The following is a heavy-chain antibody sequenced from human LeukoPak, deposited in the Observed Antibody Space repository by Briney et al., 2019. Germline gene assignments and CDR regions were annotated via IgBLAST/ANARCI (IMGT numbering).Heavy chain of an antibody. CDR1: GFTFSTYW. J-gene: IGHJ4*02. V-gene: IGHV3-7*03. CDR2: IKQDGSQT. D-gene: IGHD3-10*01. Sequence: GGSLRLSCEASGFTFSTYWMSWVRQAPGKGLEWVANIKQDGSQTYHADSVKGRFTISRDNSKNTLYLEVISLTAEDTAVYYCAKDDAWLRFGEWSQGTLVTVSS. CDR3: AKDDAWLRFGE.